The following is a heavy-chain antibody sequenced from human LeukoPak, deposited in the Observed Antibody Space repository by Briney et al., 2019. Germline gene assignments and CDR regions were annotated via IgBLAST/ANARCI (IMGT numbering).Heavy chain of an antibody. CDR3: ARNRGDPSYFDY. D-gene: IGHD4-17*01. Sequence: GGSLRLSCAASGFTFSSYGMHWLRQAPGKGLEWVSSISTSSSYIYYADSVKGRFTISRNNPKNSLYLQMNSLRAEDTAVYYCARNRGDPSYFDYWGQGTLGTVSS. CDR2: ISTSSSYI. CDR1: GFTFSSYG. V-gene: IGHV3-21*01. J-gene: IGHJ4*02.